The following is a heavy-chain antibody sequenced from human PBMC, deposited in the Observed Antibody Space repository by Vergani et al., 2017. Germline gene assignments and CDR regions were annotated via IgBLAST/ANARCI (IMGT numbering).Heavy chain of an antibody. CDR1: GFTFGRYS. V-gene: IGHV3-21*06. CDR2: ISSSGNYV. J-gene: IGHJ6*02. CDR3: ARDQGSGTNRHHYGMDV. Sequence: EENLVESGGGLVKPGGSLRLSCVASGFTFGRYSVNWVRQAPGRGLEWVSSISSSGNYVYYTASVKGRFSISRDNAKSLLSLQMNSLRADDTAVYYCARDQGSGTNRHHYGMDVGGQGTTVTVSS. D-gene: IGHD3-10*01.